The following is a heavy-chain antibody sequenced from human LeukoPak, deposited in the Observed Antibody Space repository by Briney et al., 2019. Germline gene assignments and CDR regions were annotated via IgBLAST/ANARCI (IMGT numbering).Heavy chain of an antibody. Sequence: GSLRLSCAASGFTFSSYWMTWVRQAPGKGLEWVANIKQDGSEKYYVDSVKGRFTISRDDAKSSLYLQMNSLGAEDTAVYFCARGGSLSGYNVYWGQGTLVTVSS. V-gene: IGHV3-7*01. CDR2: IKQDGSEK. D-gene: IGHD3-22*01. J-gene: IGHJ4*02. CDR3: ARGGSLSGYNVY. CDR1: GFTFSSYW.